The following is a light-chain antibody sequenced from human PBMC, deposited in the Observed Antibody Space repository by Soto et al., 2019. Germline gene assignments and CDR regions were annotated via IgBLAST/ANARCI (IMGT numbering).Light chain of an antibody. V-gene: IGKV3-20*01. CDR2: GAS. CDR3: QQYGSSPWK. Sequence: EIVLTQSPCTLSLSPGERATLSCMASQSVSSSYLAWYQQKPGQAPRLLIYGASSRATGIPDRFSGSGSGTDFTLTISRLEPEDFAVYYCQQYGSSPWKFGQGTKVDIK. J-gene: IGKJ1*01. CDR1: QSVSSSY.